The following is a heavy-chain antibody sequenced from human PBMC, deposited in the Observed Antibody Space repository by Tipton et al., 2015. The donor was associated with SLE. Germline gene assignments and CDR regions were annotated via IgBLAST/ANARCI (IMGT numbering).Heavy chain of an antibody. V-gene: IGHV3-49*03. Sequence: RSLRLSCTASGFTFGDYAMSWFRQAPGKGLEWVGFIRSKAYGGTTEYAASVKGRFTISRDDSKSIAYLQMNSLKTEDTAVYYCTRPASAAGTGGVFDYWGQGTLVTVSS. CDR1: GFTFGDYA. CDR2: IRSKAYGGTT. D-gene: IGHD6-13*01. J-gene: IGHJ4*02. CDR3: TRPASAAGTGGVFDY.